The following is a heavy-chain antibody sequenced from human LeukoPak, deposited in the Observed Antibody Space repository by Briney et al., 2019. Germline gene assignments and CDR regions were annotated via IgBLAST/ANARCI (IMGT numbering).Heavy chain of an antibody. D-gene: IGHD6-6*01. CDR2: ISSSGSTI. CDR1: GFTFSSYE. Sequence: GGSLRLSCAASGFTFSSYEMNWVRQAPGKGLEWVSYISSSGSTIYYADSVKGRFTISRDNAKNSLYLQMNSLRAEDTAVYYCARMYSSSFLDYYYMDVWGKGTTVTVSS. J-gene: IGHJ6*03. CDR3: ARMYSSSFLDYYYMDV. V-gene: IGHV3-48*03.